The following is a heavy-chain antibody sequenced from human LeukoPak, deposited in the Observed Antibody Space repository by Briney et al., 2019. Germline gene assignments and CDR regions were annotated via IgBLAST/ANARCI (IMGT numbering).Heavy chain of an antibody. D-gene: IGHD4-23*01. J-gene: IGHJ4*02. CDR1: GGTFSSYT. Sequence: SVKVPCKASGGTFSSYTISWVRQAPGQGLEWMGRIIPILGIANYAQKFQGRVTITADKSTSTAYMELSSLRSEDTAEYYCARAPGGNAFDYWGQGTLVTVSS. CDR3: ARAPGGNAFDY. V-gene: IGHV1-69*02. CDR2: IIPILGIA.